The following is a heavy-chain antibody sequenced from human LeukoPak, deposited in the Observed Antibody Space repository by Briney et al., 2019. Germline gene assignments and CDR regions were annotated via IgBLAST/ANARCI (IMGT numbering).Heavy chain of an antibody. D-gene: IGHD6-13*01. J-gene: IGHJ3*02. V-gene: IGHV3-20*04. Sequence: PGGSLRLSCAASGFTFDDYGMSWVRHAPGKGLEWVSGINWNGGSTGYADSVKGRFTISRDNAKNSPYLQMNSLRAEDTAVYYCARTRIGISRGVYDAFDIWGQGTMVTVSS. CDR1: GFTFDDYG. CDR3: ARTRIGISRGVYDAFDI. CDR2: INWNGGST.